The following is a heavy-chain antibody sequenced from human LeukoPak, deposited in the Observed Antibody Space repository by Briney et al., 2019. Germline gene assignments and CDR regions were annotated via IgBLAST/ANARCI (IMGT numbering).Heavy chain of an antibody. CDR3: ARAKISVVTQPLYYFDY. J-gene: IGHJ4*02. CDR1: GGSISSYY. V-gene: IGHV4-59*01. CDR2: IYYSGST. D-gene: IGHD4-23*01. Sequence: SETLSLTCTVSGGSISSYYWSWIRQPPGKGLEWNGYIYYSGSTNYNPSLKSRVTISVDTSKNQFSLKLSSVTAADTAVYYCARAKISVVTQPLYYFDYWGQGTLVTVSS.